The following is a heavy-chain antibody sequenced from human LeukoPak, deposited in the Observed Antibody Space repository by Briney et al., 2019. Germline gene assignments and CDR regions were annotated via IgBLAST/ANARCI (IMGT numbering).Heavy chain of an antibody. CDR3: ARIGYCGGDCNVYLDY. CDR2: IIPILGIA. CDR1: GGTFSSYA. J-gene: IGHJ4*02. V-gene: IGHV1-69*04. D-gene: IGHD2-21*02. Sequence: TSGKFSCKASGGTFSSYAISWVRQAPGQGLEWMGRIIPILGIANYAQKFQGRVTITEDKSTSTDYMELSSLRSEDTAVYYCARIGYCGGDCNVYLDYWSQGTLVTVSS.